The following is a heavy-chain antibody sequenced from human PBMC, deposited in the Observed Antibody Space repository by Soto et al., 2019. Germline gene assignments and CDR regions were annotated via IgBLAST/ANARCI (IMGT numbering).Heavy chain of an antibody. CDR3: ARRSSGWYFDY. CDR2: ISGSGDST. D-gene: IGHD6-19*01. J-gene: IGHJ4*02. Sequence: EVQLLESGGGLVQPGGSLRLSCAASGFTFSSYAMNWVRQAPGKGLVWVSVISGSGDSTYYADSVKGRFTISRDNSKNTLYLQMNSLRAEDTAVYYCARRSSGWYFDYWGQGALVTVSS. V-gene: IGHV3-23*01. CDR1: GFTFSSYA.